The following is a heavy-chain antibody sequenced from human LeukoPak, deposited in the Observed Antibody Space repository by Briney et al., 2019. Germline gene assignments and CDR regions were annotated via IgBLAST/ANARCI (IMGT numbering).Heavy chain of an antibody. CDR1: GGSFSGYY. CDR2: INHSGST. V-gene: IGHV4-34*01. J-gene: IGHJ4*02. Sequence: SETLSLTCAVYGGSFSGYYWSWIRQPPGKGLEWIGEINHSGSTNYNPSLKSRVTISVDTSKNQFSLKLSSVTAADTAVYYCARGYRWYNYWGQGTLVTVSS. CDR3: ARGYRWYNY. D-gene: IGHD6-13*01.